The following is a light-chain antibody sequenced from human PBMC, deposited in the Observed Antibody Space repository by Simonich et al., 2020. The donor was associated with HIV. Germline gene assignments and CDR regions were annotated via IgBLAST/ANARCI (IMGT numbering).Light chain of an antibody. CDR3: QSYDSSLSGSV. J-gene: IGLJ2*01. Sequence: QSALTQPASVSGSPGQSITISCTGTSSDVGAYSYVSWYQQHPGKAPKLMIYDVTGRPSGVSKRFSGSESGNTASLTISGLQAEDEADYYCQSYDSSLSGSVFGGGTKLTVL. V-gene: IGLV2-14*01. CDR2: DVT. CDR1: SSDVGAYSY.